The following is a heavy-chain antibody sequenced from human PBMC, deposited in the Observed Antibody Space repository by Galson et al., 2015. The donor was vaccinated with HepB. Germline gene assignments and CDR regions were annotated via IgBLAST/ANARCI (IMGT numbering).Heavy chain of an antibody. CDR1: GYSFADSW. CDR3: AREMHFYYGFGSYYSWFDP. CDR2: IYPGDSDT. V-gene: IGHV5-51*01. D-gene: IGHD3-10*01. J-gene: IGHJ5*02. Sequence: QSGAEVKKPGESLKISCKASGYSFADSWIGWVRQMPGQGLEWMGIIYPGDSDTRYSPSFQGQVTISADKSINAAYLQWSSLKASDTAMYYCAREMHFYYGFGSYYSWFDPWRQGTLVTASS.